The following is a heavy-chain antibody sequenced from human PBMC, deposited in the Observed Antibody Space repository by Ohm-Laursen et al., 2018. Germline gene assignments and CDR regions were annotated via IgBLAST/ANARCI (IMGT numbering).Heavy chain of an antibody. Sequence: SLRLSCAASGFTFSNVWMSWVRQAPGKGLEWVANIKQDGSEKYYVDSVKGRFTISRDNAKNSLYLQMNSLRAEDTAVYYCAREELESSGWADWGQGTLVTVSS. CDR1: GFTFSNVW. CDR3: AREELESSGWAD. V-gene: IGHV3-7*01. CDR2: IKQDGSEK. J-gene: IGHJ4*02. D-gene: IGHD6-19*01.